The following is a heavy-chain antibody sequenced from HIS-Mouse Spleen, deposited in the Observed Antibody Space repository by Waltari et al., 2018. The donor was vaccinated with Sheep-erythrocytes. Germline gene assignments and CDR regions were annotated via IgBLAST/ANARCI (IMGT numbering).Heavy chain of an antibody. CDR1: GGSISSSSYY. Sequence: QLQLQESGPGLVKPSETLSLTCTVSGGSISSSSYYWGWIRQPPGKGLEWLGSIYYSGSTYYNPSLKSRGTIAVDTSKNQFSLKLSSVTAADTAVYYCARVSVAARFDYWGQGTLVTVSS. CDR2: IYYSGST. V-gene: IGHV4-39*07. CDR3: ARVSVAARFDY. J-gene: IGHJ4*02. D-gene: IGHD6-6*01.